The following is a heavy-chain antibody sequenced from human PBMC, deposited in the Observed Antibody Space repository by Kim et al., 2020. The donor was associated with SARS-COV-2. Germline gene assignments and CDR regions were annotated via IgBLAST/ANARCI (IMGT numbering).Heavy chain of an antibody. J-gene: IGHJ6*02. Sequence: DSVKGRFTISRDTSKNTVYLQMNSLRAEDTAVYYCARDPYCSSFLCPGFGKSYYYGMDVWGQGTTVTVSS. V-gene: IGHV3-30*07. CDR3: ARDPYCSSFLCPGFGKSYYYGMDV. D-gene: IGHD2-2*01.